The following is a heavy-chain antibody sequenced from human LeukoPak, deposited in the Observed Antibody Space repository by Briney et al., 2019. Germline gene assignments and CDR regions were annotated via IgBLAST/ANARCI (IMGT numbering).Heavy chain of an antibody. Sequence: GGSLRLSCAASGFTFSSYSMNWVRQAPGKGLEWVSSISSSSSYIYYADSVKDRFTISRDNAKNSLYLQMNSLRAEDTAAYYCARGSSSFDYWGQGTLVTVSS. CDR3: ARGSSSFDY. J-gene: IGHJ4*02. CDR1: GFTFSSYS. CDR2: ISSSSSYI. V-gene: IGHV3-21*01. D-gene: IGHD6-6*01.